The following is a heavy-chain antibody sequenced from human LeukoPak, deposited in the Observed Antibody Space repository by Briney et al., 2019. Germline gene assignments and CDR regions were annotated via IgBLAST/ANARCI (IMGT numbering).Heavy chain of an antibody. CDR1: GGTFSSYA. Sequence: GSSVKVSCKASGGTFSSYAISWVRQAPGQGLEWMGRIIPILGIANYAQKFQGRVTITADKSTSTAYMELSSLRSEDTAVYYCARADARPLKYSSSWIPPQYYFDYWGQGTLVTVSS. CDR3: ARADARPLKYSSSWIPPQYYFDY. CDR2: IIPILGIA. J-gene: IGHJ4*02. D-gene: IGHD6-13*01. V-gene: IGHV1-69*04.